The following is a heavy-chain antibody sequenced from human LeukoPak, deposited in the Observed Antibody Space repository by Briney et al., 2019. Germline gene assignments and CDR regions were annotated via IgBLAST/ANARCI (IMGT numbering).Heavy chain of an antibody. CDR1: GFTFSSYA. D-gene: IGHD2-2*02. CDR2: ISGSGGNT. J-gene: IGHJ4*02. V-gene: IGHV3-23*01. CDR3: AKDRYCSSTSCYMADY. Sequence: TGGSLRPSCAASGFTFSSYAMSWVRQAPGKGLEWVSAISGSGGNTHYADSVKGRFTISRDNSKNTLYLQMNSLRAEDTAVYYCAKDRYCSSTSCYMADYWGQGTLVTVSS.